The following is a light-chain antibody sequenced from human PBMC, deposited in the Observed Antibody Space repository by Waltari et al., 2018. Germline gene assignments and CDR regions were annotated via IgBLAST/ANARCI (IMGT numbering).Light chain of an antibody. CDR1: SSYVGRLNY. Sequence: QSALTQPRSVSGSPGQSVTISCTGTSSYVGRLNYVSWHQQHPGKAPKLIIYDVNKRPSGIPDRIAGYSSGTTSSLTITGAQAEDEADYYCSSRNGRANQVVFAGGTKVTVL. CDR2: DVN. CDR3: SSRNGRANQVV. V-gene: IGLV2-11*01. J-gene: IGLJ3*02.